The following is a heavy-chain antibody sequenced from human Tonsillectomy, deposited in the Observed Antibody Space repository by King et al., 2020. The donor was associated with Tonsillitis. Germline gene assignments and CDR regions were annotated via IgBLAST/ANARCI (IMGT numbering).Heavy chain of an antibody. CDR1: GFTFDNYA. Sequence: VQLVESGGGVVRPGGSLRLSCAASGFTFDNYAMSWVRQAPGKGLEWVSGFHWHGDSRGYADSVKGRFTISRDNAKNSLYLQMNSLRAEDTALYYCARLRGALIVVVIGAFDIWGQGTMVTVSS. V-gene: IGHV3-20*04. CDR2: FHWHGDSR. CDR3: ARLRGALIVVVIGAFDI. J-gene: IGHJ3*02. D-gene: IGHD3-22*01.